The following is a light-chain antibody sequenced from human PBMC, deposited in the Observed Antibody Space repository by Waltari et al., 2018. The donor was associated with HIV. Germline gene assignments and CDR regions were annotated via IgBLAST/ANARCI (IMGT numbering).Light chain of an antibody. Sequence: QSALTQPASVSGSPGQSITIPCTGTSRDVASYNLLSWYQQYPGKVPKLMIYEVSKRPSGVSNRFSGSKSGNTASMTISGLQAEDEADYYCCSYAGSSTPFVFGTATKVTVL. CDR2: EVS. J-gene: IGLJ1*01. CDR3: CSYAGSSTPFV. V-gene: IGLV2-23*02. CDR1: SRDVASYNL.